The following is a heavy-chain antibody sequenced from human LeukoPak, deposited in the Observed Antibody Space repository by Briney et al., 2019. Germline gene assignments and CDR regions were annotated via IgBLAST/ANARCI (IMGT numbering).Heavy chain of an antibody. CDR2: IYYSGST. V-gene: IGHV4-30-4*08. CDR3: ARAYSSSWYLLPYYFGY. Sequence: SETLSLTCTVSGGSISSGDYYWSWIRQPPGKGLEWIGYIYYSGSTYYNPSLKSRVTISVDTSKNQFSLKLSSVTAADTAVYYCARAYSSSWYLLPYYFGYWGQGTLVTVSS. CDR1: GGSISSGDYY. J-gene: IGHJ4*02. D-gene: IGHD6-13*01.